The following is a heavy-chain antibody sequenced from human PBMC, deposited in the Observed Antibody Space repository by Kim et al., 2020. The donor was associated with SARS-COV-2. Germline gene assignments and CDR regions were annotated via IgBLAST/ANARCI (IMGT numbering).Heavy chain of an antibody. V-gene: IGHV3-7*04. J-gene: IGHJ6*03. D-gene: IGHD5-18*01. Sequence: GGSLRLSCEASGFTFSGFWMIWVRQAPGKGLEWVATIKEDGRDKYYGDSVKGRFTISRDNAKTSLYLQMDSLSLEDTAVYYCARVDERYRYDYNNYHYMDVWGKGTTVTVSS. CDR3: ARVDERYRYDYNNYHYMDV. CDR1: GFTFSGFW. CDR2: IKEDGRDK.